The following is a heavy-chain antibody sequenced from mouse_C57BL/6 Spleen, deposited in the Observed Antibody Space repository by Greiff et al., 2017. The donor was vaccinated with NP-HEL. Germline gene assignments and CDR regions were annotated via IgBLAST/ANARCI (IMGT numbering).Heavy chain of an antibody. D-gene: IGHD2-4*01. CDR1: GFTFSDYG. CDR2: ISSGSSTI. Sequence: DVKLVESGGGLVKPGGSLKLSCAASGFTFSDYGMHWVRQAPEKGLEWVAYISSGSSTIYYADTVKGRFTISRDNAKNTLFLQMTSLRSEDTAMYYCARPGDYAAWFAYWGQGTLVTVSA. V-gene: IGHV5-17*01. CDR3: ARPGDYAAWFAY. J-gene: IGHJ3*01.